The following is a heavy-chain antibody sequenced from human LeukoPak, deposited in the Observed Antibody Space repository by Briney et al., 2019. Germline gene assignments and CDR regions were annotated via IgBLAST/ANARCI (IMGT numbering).Heavy chain of an antibody. CDR2: IIGEGGLT. D-gene: IGHD1-20*01. CDR3: VRDGHNWNFDY. CDR1: GSEVMNFR. J-gene: IGHJ4*02. Sequence: GPSLRLAFTASGSEVMNFRMHLGPPAPQKGLMWVSRIIGEGGLTHYADYVRGRFTISRDNAKNMLYLQMHSLRVEDTAFYFCVRDGHNWNFDYWGQGSLVTVSS. V-gene: IGHV3-74*01.